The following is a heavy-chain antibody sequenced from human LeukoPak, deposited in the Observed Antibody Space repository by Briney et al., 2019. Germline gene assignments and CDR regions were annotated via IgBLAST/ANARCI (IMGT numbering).Heavy chain of an antibody. D-gene: IGHD3-3*01. CDR1: GGSISSGSYY. CDR3: AGRSGINWFDP. V-gene: IGHV4-61*02. Sequence: PSQTLSLTCTVSGGSISSGSYYWSWIRPPAGKGLEWIGRIYTSGSTNYNPSLKSRVTISVDTSKNQFSLKLSSVTAADTAVYYCAGRSGINWFDPWGQGTLVTVSS. CDR2: IYTSGST. J-gene: IGHJ5*02.